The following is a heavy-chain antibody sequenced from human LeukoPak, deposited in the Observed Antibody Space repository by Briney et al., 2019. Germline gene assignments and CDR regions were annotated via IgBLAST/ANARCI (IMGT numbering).Heavy chain of an antibody. CDR3: ARGAHYYGSGS. CDR2: IKQDGSEK. Sequence: GGSRRLSSAASGFSFSRYWMSWVRQAPGKGVGWVANIKQDGSEKYYVDSGKGRFTISRDNAKNSLYLQMNSLRAEDTAVYYCARGAHYYGSGSWGQGTLVTVSS. V-gene: IGHV3-7*01. D-gene: IGHD3-10*01. J-gene: IGHJ4*02. CDR1: GFSFSRYW.